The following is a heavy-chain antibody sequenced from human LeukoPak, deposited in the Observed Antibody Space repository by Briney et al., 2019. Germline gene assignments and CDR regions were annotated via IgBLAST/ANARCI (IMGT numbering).Heavy chain of an antibody. CDR2: IYYSGST. Sequence: SETLSLTCTVSGGSISSYYWSWIRQPPGRGLEWIGYIYYSGSTNYNPSLKSRVTISVDTSKDQLSLKLSPVTAADTAVYYCARGSMSGRPDNWFDPWGQGILVTVSS. CDR3: ARGSMSGRPDNWFDP. J-gene: IGHJ5*02. D-gene: IGHD6-6*01. V-gene: IGHV4-59*01. CDR1: GGSISSYY.